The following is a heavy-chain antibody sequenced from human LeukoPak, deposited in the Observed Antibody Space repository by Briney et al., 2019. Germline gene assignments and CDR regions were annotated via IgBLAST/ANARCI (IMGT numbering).Heavy chain of an antibody. D-gene: IGHD3-10*01. J-gene: IGHJ4*02. CDR3: ARYYYGSGSYYLYYFDY. CDR1: GGSISSSNW. Sequence: PSETLSLTCAVSGGSISSSNWWSWVRQPPGKGLEWIGEIYHRGSTNYNPSLKSRVTISVDKSKNQFSLKLSSVTAADTAVYYCARYYYGSGSYYLYYFDYWGQGTLVTVSS. CDR2: IYHRGST. V-gene: IGHV4-4*02.